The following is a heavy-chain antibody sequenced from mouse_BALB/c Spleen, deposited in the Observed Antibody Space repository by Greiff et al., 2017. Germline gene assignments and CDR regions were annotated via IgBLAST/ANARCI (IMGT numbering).Heavy chain of an antibody. J-gene: IGHJ2*01. D-gene: IGHD2-2*01. V-gene: IGHV3-8*02. CDR2: ISYSGST. CDR1: GDSITSGY. CDR3: ARYEGLRDYFDY. Sequence: VQLQQSGPSLVKPSQTLSLTCSVTGDSITSGYWNWIRKFPGNKLEYMGYISYSGSTYYNPSLKSRISITRDTSKNQYYLQLNSVTTEDTATYYCARYEGLRDYFDYWGQGTTLTVSS.